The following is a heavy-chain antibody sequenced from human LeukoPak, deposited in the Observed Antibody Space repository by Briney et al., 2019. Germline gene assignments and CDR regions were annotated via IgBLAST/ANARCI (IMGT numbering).Heavy chain of an antibody. Sequence: PGGSLRLSCAASGFPVSSNYMSWVRQAPGEGLEWVSVIYSGGSTYYADSVKGRFTISRDNSKNTLYLQMNSLRAEDTAVYYCTRGVHSGSYGYWGQGTLVTVSS. J-gene: IGHJ4*02. CDR1: GFPVSSNY. V-gene: IGHV3-53*01. CDR2: IYSGGST. CDR3: TRGVHSGSYGY. D-gene: IGHD1-26*01.